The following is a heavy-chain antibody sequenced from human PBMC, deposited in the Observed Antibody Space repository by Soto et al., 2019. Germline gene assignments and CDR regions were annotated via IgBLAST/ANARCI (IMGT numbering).Heavy chain of an antibody. J-gene: IGHJ4*02. Sequence: GGSLRLSCAASGFTFSSYAMHWVRQAPGKGLEWVAVISYDGGNKYYADSVKGRFTNSRDNSKNTLYLQMNSLRAEDTAVDYWDAAGDYDLEPYYLDIWAQGTLFIVSA. CDR1: GFTFSSYA. D-gene: IGHD3-3*01. CDR2: ISYDGGNK. CDR3: DAAGDYDLEPYYLDI. V-gene: IGHV3-30-3*01.